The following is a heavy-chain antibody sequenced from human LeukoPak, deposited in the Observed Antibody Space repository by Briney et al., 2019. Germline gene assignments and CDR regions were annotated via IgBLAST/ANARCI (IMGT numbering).Heavy chain of an antibody. CDR2: IQEDGTQK. D-gene: IGHD7-27*01. CDR3: AKTGERDY. Sequence: GSLRLSCAASGFTFNKSWMSWVRPAPGKGPEWVANIQEDGTQKYYVDSVRGRFTISRDNAENSLYLQMNSLRDEDTAVYYCAKTGERDYWGRGTLVTVSS. J-gene: IGHJ4*02. CDR1: GFTFNKSW. V-gene: IGHV3-7*01.